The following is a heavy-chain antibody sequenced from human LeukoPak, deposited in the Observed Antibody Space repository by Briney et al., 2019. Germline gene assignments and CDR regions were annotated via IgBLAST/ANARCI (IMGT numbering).Heavy chain of an antibody. Sequence: SVKVSCKASGGTFSSYAISWVRQAPGQGLEWMGRIIPILGIANYAQKFQGRVTITTDESTSTAYMELSSLRSEDTAVYYCARNGYCSSTSCYTSFDYWGQGTLVTVSS. V-gene: IGHV1-69*04. D-gene: IGHD2-2*02. CDR3: ARNGYCSSTSCYTSFDY. CDR2: IIPILGIA. CDR1: GGTFSSYA. J-gene: IGHJ4*02.